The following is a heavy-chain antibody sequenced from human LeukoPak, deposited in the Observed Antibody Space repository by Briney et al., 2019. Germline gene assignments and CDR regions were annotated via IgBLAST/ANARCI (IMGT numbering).Heavy chain of an antibody. Sequence: SETLSLTCTVSGGSISSYYWSWIRQPPGKGLEWIGYIYYSGSTNYNPSLKSRVTISVDTSKNQFSLKLSSVTAADTAVYYCARHGYYDSSGYYYRAFDIWGQGTMVTVPS. CDR3: ARHGYYDSSGYYYRAFDI. D-gene: IGHD3-22*01. V-gene: IGHV4-59*08. J-gene: IGHJ3*02. CDR1: GGSISSYY. CDR2: IYYSGST.